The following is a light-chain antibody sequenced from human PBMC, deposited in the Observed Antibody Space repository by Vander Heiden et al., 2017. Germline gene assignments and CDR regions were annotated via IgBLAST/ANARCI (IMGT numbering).Light chain of an antibody. CDR1: SGHSSYA. Sequence: HLVLTPSPSSSASVGASAKLTCTLSSGHSSYAIAWHQQQPEKGPRYLMKLNRDGSHTKGAGIPDRFSGSSSGAERYLTISSLQSDDEADYYCQTWDTGIQDFGTGTKVTVL. J-gene: IGLJ1*01. CDR2: LNRDGSH. CDR3: QTWDTGIQD. V-gene: IGLV4-69*01.